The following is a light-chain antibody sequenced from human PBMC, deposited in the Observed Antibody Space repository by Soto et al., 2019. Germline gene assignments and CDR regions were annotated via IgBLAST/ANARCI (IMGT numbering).Light chain of an antibody. J-gene: IGKJ2*01. CDR1: RSIRMC. Sequence: DIQLTQSPSSLSASVGDTVTVTCRASRSIRMCLNWYQQKPGKAPKFLIYAASRLQSGVPSRFGGSGSGTDFTLTIASLQPEDFATYYCQQTCSTPYTFGQGTQLEIK. V-gene: IGKV1-39*01. CDR3: QQTCSTPYT. CDR2: AAS.